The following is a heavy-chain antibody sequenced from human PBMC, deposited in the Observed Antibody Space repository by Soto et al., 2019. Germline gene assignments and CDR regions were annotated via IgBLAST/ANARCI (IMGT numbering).Heavy chain of an antibody. Sequence: GGSLRLSCAASGFTFSSYAMSWVRQAPGKGLEWVSAISGSGGSTYYADSVKGRFTISRDNSKNTLYLQMNSLRAEDTAVYYCAKDYYGSGSSLQELDYWGQGTLVTVSS. V-gene: IGHV3-23*01. CDR2: ISGSGGST. D-gene: IGHD3-10*01. CDR1: GFTFSSYA. CDR3: AKDYYGSGSSLQELDY. J-gene: IGHJ4*02.